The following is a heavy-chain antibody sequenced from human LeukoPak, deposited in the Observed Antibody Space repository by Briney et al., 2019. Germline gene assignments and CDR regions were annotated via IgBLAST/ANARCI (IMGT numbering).Heavy chain of an antibody. CDR3: ARGVVVVATRAFDI. D-gene: IGHD2-15*01. V-gene: IGHV4-4*07. CDR2: IYTSGST. CDR1: GGSISSYY. J-gene: IGHJ3*02. Sequence: PSETLSLTCTVSGGSISSYYWSWIRQPAGKGLEWIGRIYTSGSTYYNPSLKSRVTISVDTSKNQFSLKLSSVTAADTAVYYCARGVVVVATRAFDIWGQGTMVTVSS.